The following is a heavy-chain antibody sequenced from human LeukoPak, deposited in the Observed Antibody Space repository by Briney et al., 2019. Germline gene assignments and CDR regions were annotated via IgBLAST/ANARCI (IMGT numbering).Heavy chain of an antibody. V-gene: IGHV3-23*01. CDR1: GFTFSSYA. CDR3: ARDRDYYDSSGFDY. Sequence: QTGGSLRLSCAASGFTFSSYAMSWVRQAPGKGLEWVSAISGSGGSTYYADSVKGRFTISRDNAKNSLYLQMNSLRAEDTAVYYCARDRDYYDSSGFDYWGQGTLVTVSS. J-gene: IGHJ4*02. D-gene: IGHD3-22*01. CDR2: ISGSGGST.